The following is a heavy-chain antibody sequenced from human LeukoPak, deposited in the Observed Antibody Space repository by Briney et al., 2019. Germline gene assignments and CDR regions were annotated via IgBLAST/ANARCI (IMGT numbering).Heavy chain of an antibody. J-gene: IGHJ4*02. V-gene: IGHV3-48*03. CDR3: ALLAVASDFDY. Sequence: GGFLRLSCAVSGFTFSIYEMNWVRQAPGKGLEWVSNIGSSGTTIYYADSVKGRFTISRDNARNSLYLQMNSLRVEDTAVYYCALLAVASDFDYWGQGALVTVSS. CDR2: IGSSGTTI. CDR1: GFTFSIYE. D-gene: IGHD6-19*01.